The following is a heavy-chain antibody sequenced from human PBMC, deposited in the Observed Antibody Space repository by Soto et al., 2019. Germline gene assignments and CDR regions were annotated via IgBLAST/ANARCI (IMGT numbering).Heavy chain of an antibody. D-gene: IGHD6-13*01. V-gene: IGHV4-61*01. J-gene: IGHJ6*02. CDR1: GGSVSSGSYY. Sequence: SSETLSLPCTVFGGSVSSGSYYWSWIRQPPGKGMEWIGYIYYGGSTNYNPSLKSRVTISVDTSKNQFSLKLSSVTAADTAVYYCARGVYEAAAGTPLYYYYYGMDVWGQGTTVTVSS. CDR3: ARGVYEAAAGTPLYYYYYGMDV. CDR2: IYYGGST.